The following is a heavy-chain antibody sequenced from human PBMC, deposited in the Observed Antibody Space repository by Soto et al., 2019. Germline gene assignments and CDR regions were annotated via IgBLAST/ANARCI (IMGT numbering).Heavy chain of an antibody. V-gene: IGHV4-4*02. CDR1: GASVSSTYW. D-gene: IGHD3-3*02. CDR3: ASPKIAFYNWFDP. CDR2: INHRGSA. J-gene: IGHJ5*02. Sequence: ASETLSLTCAVSGASVSSTYWWSWVRQPPGKGPEWIGEINHRGSANYNPSLKSRVTISVDTSKNQFSLKLSSVTAADTAVYYCASPKIAFYNWFDPWGQGTLVTSPQ.